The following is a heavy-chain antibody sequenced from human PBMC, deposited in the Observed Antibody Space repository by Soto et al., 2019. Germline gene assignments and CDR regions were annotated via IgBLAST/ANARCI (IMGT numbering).Heavy chain of an antibody. CDR2: IYYSGST. D-gene: IGHD3-3*01. V-gene: IGHV4-59*01. Sequence: LSLTCTVSGGSIINYYWTWIRQPPGKGLEWIGYIYYSGSTKYNPSLKSRVIISVDTSKNLFSLKLSSVTAADTAVYYCARAVNDFWSGFYYYFEYLGQRALVIVSP. J-gene: IGHJ4*02. CDR3: ARAVNDFWSGFYYYFEY. CDR1: GGSIINYY.